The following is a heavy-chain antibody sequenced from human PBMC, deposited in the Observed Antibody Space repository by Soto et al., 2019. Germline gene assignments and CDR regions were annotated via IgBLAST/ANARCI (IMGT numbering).Heavy chain of an antibody. J-gene: IGHJ6*02. CDR1: GGTFSSYA. CDR2: IIPIFGTA. CDR3: ARVGGDIVVVPAARSYYYYGMDV. Sequence: QVQLVQSGAEVKKPGSSVKVSCKASGGTFSSYAISWVRQAPGQGLEWMGGIIPIFGTANYAQKFQGRVTITADESTSTAYMELSSLRSEDTAVYYCARVGGDIVVVPAARSYYYYGMDVWGRGTTVTVSS. V-gene: IGHV1-69*01. D-gene: IGHD2-2*01.